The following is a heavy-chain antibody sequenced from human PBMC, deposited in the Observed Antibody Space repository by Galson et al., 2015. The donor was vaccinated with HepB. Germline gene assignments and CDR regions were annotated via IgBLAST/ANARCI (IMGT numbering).Heavy chain of an antibody. CDR2: IYPGDSDT. CDR1: GYSFTSYW. CDR3: ARHGGVSWDYYGSGRYGIYYGMDV. J-gene: IGHJ6*02. Sequence: QSGAEVTKPGESLKISCKGSGYSFTSYWIGWVRQMPGKGLEWMGIIYPGDSDTRYSPSFQGQVTISADKSISTAYLQWSSLKASDTAMYYCARHGGVSWDYYGSGRYGIYYGMDVWGQGTTVTVSS. D-gene: IGHD3-10*01. V-gene: IGHV5-51*01.